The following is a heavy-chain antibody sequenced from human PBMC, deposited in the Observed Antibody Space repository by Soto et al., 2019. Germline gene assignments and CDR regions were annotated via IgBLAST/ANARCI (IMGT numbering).Heavy chain of an antibody. D-gene: IGHD3-16*01. Sequence: EVQLVESGGGLVQPGGSLRLSCAPSGFSFSSYWMHWVRQAPGKGLVWVSRIKGDGSSTSQAVSMEGRFSISRDNAKNILYLEMNSLRAEDTAVYYCARGGKNIYARDVWGQGTTVTVSS. CDR2: IKGDGSST. J-gene: IGHJ6*02. CDR1: GFSFSSYW. CDR3: ARGGKNIYARDV. V-gene: IGHV3-74*01.